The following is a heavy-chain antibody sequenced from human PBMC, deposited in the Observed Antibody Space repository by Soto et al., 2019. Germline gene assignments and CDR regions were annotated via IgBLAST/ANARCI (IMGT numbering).Heavy chain of an antibody. D-gene: IGHD5-12*01. CDR2: ISSSSSYI. Sequence: VGSLRLSCAASGVTFSSDSMNWVRQAPGKGLEWVSSISSSSSYIYYADSVKGPFTISRDNAKNSLYLQMKSLRAEDTAVYYCARTTASGYDLNWLVPWGQGTVVTASS. J-gene: IGHJ5*02. CDR3: ARTTASGYDLNWLVP. CDR1: GVTFSSDS. V-gene: IGHV3-21*01.